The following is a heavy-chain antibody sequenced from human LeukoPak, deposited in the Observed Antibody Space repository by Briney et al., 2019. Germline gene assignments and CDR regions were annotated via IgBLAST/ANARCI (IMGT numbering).Heavy chain of an antibody. D-gene: IGHD6-19*01. CDR3: ARAGIAVAGRPNNFDY. V-gene: IGHV4-59*01. CDR1: GGSISSYY. J-gene: IGHJ4*02. CDR2: IYYSGST. Sequence: SETLSLTCTVSGGSISSYYWSWIRQPPGKGLEWIGYIYYSGSTNYNPSLKSRVTISVDTSKNQFSLKLSSVTAADTAVYYCARAGIAVAGRPNNFDYWGQGTLVTVSS.